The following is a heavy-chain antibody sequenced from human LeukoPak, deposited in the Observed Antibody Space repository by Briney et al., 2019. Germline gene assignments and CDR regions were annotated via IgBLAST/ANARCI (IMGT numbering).Heavy chain of an antibody. D-gene: IGHD2-2*01. CDR3: ARGGSWYAFNV. CDR1: GFTFSTYT. V-gene: IGHV3-21*01. J-gene: IGHJ6*04. CDR2: ITSGSSYI. Sequence: GGSLRLSCAASGFTFSTYTMNWVRQAPGKGLEGVSSITSGSSYIYYADSVKGRFTISRDNAKNSLYLQMNSLRDGDTAVYYCARGGSWYAFNVWGKGTTVTVSS.